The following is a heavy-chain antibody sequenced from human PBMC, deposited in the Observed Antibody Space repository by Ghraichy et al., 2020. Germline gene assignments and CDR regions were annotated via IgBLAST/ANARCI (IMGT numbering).Heavy chain of an antibody. J-gene: IGHJ6*01. D-gene: IGHD2-15*01. CDR1: GFTFSNYG. CDR3: AKVRCSGGSCYG. V-gene: IGHV3-30*18. CDR2: ISFDGTDK. Sequence: GGSLRLSCATSGFTFSNYGMHWVRQAPGKGLEWVAFISFDGTDKYYADSVKGRFTISRDNSKKTLYVQLNSLRAEDTAVYYCAKVRCSGGSCYG.